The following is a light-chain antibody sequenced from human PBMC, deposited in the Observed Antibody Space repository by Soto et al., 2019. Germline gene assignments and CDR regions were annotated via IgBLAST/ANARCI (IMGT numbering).Light chain of an antibody. J-gene: IGKJ5*01. CDR2: DAS. CDR3: QQRSNWPRRIT. Sequence: EIVMTQSPGTLSLSPGEAATLSCRASQSVSSDLAWYQQKPGQAPRLLIYDASNRATGIPARFSGSGSGTDFTLTISSLEPEDFAVYYCQQRSNWPRRITFGQGTRLEIK. V-gene: IGKV3-11*01. CDR1: QSVSSD.